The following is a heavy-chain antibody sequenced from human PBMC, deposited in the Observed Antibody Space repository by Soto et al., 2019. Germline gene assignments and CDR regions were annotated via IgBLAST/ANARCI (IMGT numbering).Heavy chain of an antibody. J-gene: IGHJ6*02. V-gene: IGHV4-59*01. D-gene: IGHD2-15*01. CDR3: ARESVGAAASNHYYYGVDV. Sequence: SETLSLTCTVSGGSISSYYWSWIRQPPGKGLEWIGYISYSGSTNYNPSLKSRVTISADTSKNQLSLKLRSVTSADTAVYYCARESVGAAASNHYYYGVDVWGQGTTVTVSS. CDR2: ISYSGST. CDR1: GGSISSYY.